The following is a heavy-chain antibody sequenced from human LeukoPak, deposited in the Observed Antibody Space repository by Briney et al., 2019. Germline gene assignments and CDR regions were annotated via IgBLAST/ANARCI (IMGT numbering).Heavy chain of an antibody. CDR1: GFSVSSSY. D-gene: IGHD6-6*01. V-gene: IGHV3-66*01. CDR3: ARVIEARHFDY. Sequence: GGSLRLSCAASGFSVSSSYMSWVRQAPGKGLEWVSLIYSGGSTYYADSVKGRFTISRDNSKNTMFLQMNSLRDEDTAVYYCARVIEARHFDYSGQGTLVTVSS. J-gene: IGHJ4*02. CDR2: IYSGGST.